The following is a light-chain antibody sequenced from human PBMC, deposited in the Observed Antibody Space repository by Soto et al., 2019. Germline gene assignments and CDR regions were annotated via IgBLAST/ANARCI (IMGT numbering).Light chain of an antibody. CDR1: QSVSSN. Sequence: EIVMTQSPATLSVSPGERATLSCRASQSVSSNLAWYQQKPGQAPRLLIYGASTRATGIPARFSGSGSGTEFTLTISSLEPEDFAVYYCQQYGSSLTWTFGQGTKVDIK. CDR2: GAS. CDR3: QQYGSSLTWT. J-gene: IGKJ1*01. V-gene: IGKV3-15*01.